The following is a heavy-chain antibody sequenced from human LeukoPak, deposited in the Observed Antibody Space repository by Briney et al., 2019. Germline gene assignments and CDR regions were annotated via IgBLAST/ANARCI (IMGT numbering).Heavy chain of an antibody. CDR1: GFTFSNYA. CDR3: AKDFQGSLRYCSGGSCYLDY. Sequence: GGSLRLSCAASGFTFSNYAMSWVRQAPGKGLEWVSIISNDERNTHYVDSVEGRFTISRDNSKNMLYLQMNSLRAEDTAVYYCAKDFQGSLRYCSGGSCYLDYWGQGTLVTVSS. V-gene: IGHV3-30*04. D-gene: IGHD2-15*01. CDR2: ISNDERNT. J-gene: IGHJ4*02.